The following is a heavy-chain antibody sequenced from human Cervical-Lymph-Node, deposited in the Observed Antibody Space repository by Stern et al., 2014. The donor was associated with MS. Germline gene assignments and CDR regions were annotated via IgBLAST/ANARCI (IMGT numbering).Heavy chain of an antibody. V-gene: IGHV1-8*02. CDR1: GYTFFNYD. CDR3: TRAVRNQLLSEY. D-gene: IGHD1-14*01. Sequence: QVQLVQSGAEVKSPGASVKVSCRASGYTFFNYDIAWVRQAPGQGPEWMRWMNPNSGNTGYARQFRGRVTMTSDTSTTTAYMELSGLRSEDTAVYYCTRAVRNQLLSEYWGQGTLVTVSS. J-gene: IGHJ4*02. CDR2: MNPNSGNT.